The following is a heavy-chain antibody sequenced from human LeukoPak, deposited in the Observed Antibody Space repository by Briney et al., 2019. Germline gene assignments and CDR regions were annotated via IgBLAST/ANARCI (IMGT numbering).Heavy chain of an antibody. Sequence: ASVKVSCKASGYTFTSYYMHWVRQAPAQGLEWMGIINPSGGSTSYAQKFQGRVTMTRDTSTSTVYMELSSLRSEDTAVYYCARDSRNNYYDSSCFDYWGQGTLVTVSS. CDR3: ARDSRNNYYDSSCFDY. J-gene: IGHJ4*02. CDR2: INPSGGST. CDR1: GYTFTSYY. D-gene: IGHD3-22*01. V-gene: IGHV1-46*01.